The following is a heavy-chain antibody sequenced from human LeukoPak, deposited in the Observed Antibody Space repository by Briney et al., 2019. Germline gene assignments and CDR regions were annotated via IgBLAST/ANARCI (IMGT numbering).Heavy chain of an antibody. V-gene: IGHV3-74*01. Sequence: GRPLRLSCAASGFTFSSYWMHWVRQAPGKGLVWVSRTNSDGSSTSYAGSVKGRFAISRDNATNTLYLQMNSLRAEDTAVYYCARGAVAGNFDYWGQGTLVTVSS. D-gene: IGHD6-19*01. CDR3: ARGAVAGNFDY. CDR2: TNSDGSST. CDR1: GFTFSSYW. J-gene: IGHJ4*02.